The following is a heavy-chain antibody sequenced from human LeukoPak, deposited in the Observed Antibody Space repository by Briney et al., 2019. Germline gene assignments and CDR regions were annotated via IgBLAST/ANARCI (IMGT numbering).Heavy chain of an antibody. J-gene: IGHJ4*02. CDR1: GFTVSSNY. CDR3: AREATAGGDDY. Sequence: PGGSLRLSCAASGFTVSSNYMSWVRQAPGKGLEWVSVIYSGGSTYYADSVKGRFTISRDNSKITLYLQMNSLRGEDTAVYYCAREATAGGDDYWGQGTLVTVSS. V-gene: IGHV3-53*01. D-gene: IGHD5-18*01. CDR2: IYSGGST.